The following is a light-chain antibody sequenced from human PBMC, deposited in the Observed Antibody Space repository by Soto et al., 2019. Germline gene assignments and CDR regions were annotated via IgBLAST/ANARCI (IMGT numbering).Light chain of an antibody. V-gene: IGKV2-28*01. Sequence: DIVMTQSPLSLPVTPGEPASISCRSSQSLLHSNGYNYLDWYLQKPGQSPQLLIYLGSNRASGVPDRFSGSASGTDFTLKISRVEAEDVGVYYCMQALQTPLTFGGGIKVDI. J-gene: IGKJ4*01. CDR3: MQALQTPLT. CDR1: QSLLHSNGYNY. CDR2: LGS.